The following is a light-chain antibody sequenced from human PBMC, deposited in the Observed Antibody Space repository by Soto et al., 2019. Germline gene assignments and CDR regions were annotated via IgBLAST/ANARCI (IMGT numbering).Light chain of an antibody. CDR1: SSDVGGYNY. Sequence: QSARTQPASVSGSPGQSITISCTGTSSDVGGYNYVSWYQQHPGKAPKLMIYEVNNRPSGVSNRFSGSKSGNTASLTISGLQAEDEADYYCHSYTSSTTYVFGTGTKVTVL. CDR3: HSYTSSTTYV. CDR2: EVN. V-gene: IGLV2-14*01. J-gene: IGLJ1*01.